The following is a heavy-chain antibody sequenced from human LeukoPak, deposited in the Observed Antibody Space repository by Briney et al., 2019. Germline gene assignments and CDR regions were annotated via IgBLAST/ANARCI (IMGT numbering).Heavy chain of an antibody. CDR1: GYTFTGYY. Sequence: RASVKVSCKASGYTFTGYYMHWVRQAPGQGLGWMGWINPNSGGTNYAQKFQGRVTMTRDTSISTAYMELSRLRSDDTAVYYCARETTVTHDIGYWGQGTLVTVSS. V-gene: IGHV1-2*02. J-gene: IGHJ4*02. CDR2: INPNSGGT. CDR3: ARETTVTHDIGY. D-gene: IGHD4-17*01.